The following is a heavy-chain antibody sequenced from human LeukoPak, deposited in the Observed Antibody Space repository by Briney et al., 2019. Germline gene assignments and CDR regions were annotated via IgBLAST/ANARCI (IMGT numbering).Heavy chain of an antibody. J-gene: IGHJ6*02. CDR3: ARDITSSSWYEFAYYYYGMDV. D-gene: IGHD6-13*01. Sequence: ASVKVSCKASGYTFTGYYMHWVRQAPGQGLEWMGWISAYNGNTNYAQKLQGRVTMTTDTSTSTAYMELRSLRSDDTAVYYCARDITSSSWYEFAYYYYGMDVWGQGTTVTVSS. CDR2: ISAYNGNT. CDR1: GYTFTGYY. V-gene: IGHV1-18*04.